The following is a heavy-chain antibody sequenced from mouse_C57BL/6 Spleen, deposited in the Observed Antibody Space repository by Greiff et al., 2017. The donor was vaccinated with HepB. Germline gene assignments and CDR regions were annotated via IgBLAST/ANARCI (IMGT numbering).Heavy chain of an antibody. D-gene: IGHD2-3*01. V-gene: IGHV7-3*01. CDR3: ASLNDGYYGWYFDV. J-gene: IGHJ1*03. CDR1: GFTFTDYY. Sequence: EVKVVESGGGLVQPGGSLSLSCAASGFTFTDYYMSWVRQPPGKALEWLGFIRNKANGYTTEYSASVKGRCTISRDNSQSILYHQMNALRAEDSATYYWASLNDGYYGWYFDVWGTGTTVTVSS. CDR2: IRNKANGYTT.